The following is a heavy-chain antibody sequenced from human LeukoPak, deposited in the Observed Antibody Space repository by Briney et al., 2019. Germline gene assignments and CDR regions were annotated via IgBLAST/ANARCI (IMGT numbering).Heavy chain of an antibody. V-gene: IGHV3-7*03. D-gene: IGHD5-18*01. Sequence: PGGSLRLSCAASGFTFSSYWMSWVRQAPGKGLEWVANIKQDGSEKYYVDSVKGRFTISRDNAKSSLYLQMNSLRAEDTAVYYCARPIRRGYSYFHRGIDAFDIWGQGTMVTVSS. CDR1: GFTFSSYW. CDR3: ARPIRRGYSYFHRGIDAFDI. CDR2: IKQDGSEK. J-gene: IGHJ3*02.